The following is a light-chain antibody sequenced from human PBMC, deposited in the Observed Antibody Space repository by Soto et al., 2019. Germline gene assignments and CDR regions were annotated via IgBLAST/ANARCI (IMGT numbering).Light chain of an antibody. CDR3: QHYNSYSEA. CDR1: QSISIW. Sequence: DIQVTQSPSTLSASLGDRVTITCRASQSISIWLAWDQQKPGKAPKLLIYDASSLESGVPSRFSGSGSGTEFTLTISSLQPDDFATYYCQHYNSYSEALGQGTKVDIK. J-gene: IGKJ1*01. CDR2: DAS. V-gene: IGKV1-5*01.